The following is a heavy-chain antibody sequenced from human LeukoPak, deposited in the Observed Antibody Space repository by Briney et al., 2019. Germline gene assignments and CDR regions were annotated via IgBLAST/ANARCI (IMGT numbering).Heavy chain of an antibody. CDR3: ARSLGDD. Sequence: GESLRLSCAASGLTFSNYWMTWVRQAPGKGLEWVASINQYGSEKYYVDSVKGRFTISRDNAKNSVSLQMNGLRAEDTAVYFCARSLGDDWGQGTLVTVSS. D-gene: IGHD3-16*01. CDR1: GLTFSNYW. CDR2: INQYGSEK. J-gene: IGHJ4*02. V-gene: IGHV3-7*01.